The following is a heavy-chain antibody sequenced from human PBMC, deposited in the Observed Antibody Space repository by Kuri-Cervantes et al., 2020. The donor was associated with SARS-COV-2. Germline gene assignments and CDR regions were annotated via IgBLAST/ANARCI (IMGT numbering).Heavy chain of an antibody. CDR3: ARSYSGSYLPHFDH. CDR2: ISYDGSNK. J-gene: IGHJ4*02. D-gene: IGHD1-26*01. CDR1: GFNFGNYA. Sequence: GESLKISCAASGFNFGNYAMTWVRQAPGKGLEWVAVISYDGSNKYYADSVKGRFTISRDNSKNTLYLQMNSLRAEDTAVYYCARSYSGSYLPHFDHWGQGTLVTVSS. V-gene: IGHV3-30-3*01.